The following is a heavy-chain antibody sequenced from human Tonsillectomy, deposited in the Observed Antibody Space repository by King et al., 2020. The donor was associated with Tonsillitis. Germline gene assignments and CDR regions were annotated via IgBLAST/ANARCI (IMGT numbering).Heavy chain of an antibody. CDR1: GGTFSTYA. J-gene: IGHJ6*02. CDR3: ARDGGGFCSDGNCYSNYYYGMDV. V-gene: IGHV1-69*04. Sequence: QLVQSGAEVKKPGSSVKVSCKASGGTFSTYAISWVRQAPGQGLEWMGRIIPILGIANYAQNFQGRVTITADKSTSTAYMELSRLRSEDTAVYYCARDGGGFCSDGNCYSNYYYGMDVWGQGTTVTVSS. D-gene: IGHD2-15*01. CDR2: IIPILGIA.